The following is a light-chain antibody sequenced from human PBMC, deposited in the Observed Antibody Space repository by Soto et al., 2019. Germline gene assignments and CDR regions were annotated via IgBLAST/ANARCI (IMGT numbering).Light chain of an antibody. CDR1: QSVSSNY. V-gene: IGKV3-20*01. CDR3: QQYIRWPLT. CDR2: DAS. J-gene: IGKJ4*01. Sequence: EIVLTQSPGTLSLSPGERATLSCRASQSVSSNYLAWYQQRPGQAPRLLIYDASSRATGVPDRFSGSGSGTDFTLTISRLEPEDFAVYFCQQYIRWPLTFGGGTKVEIK.